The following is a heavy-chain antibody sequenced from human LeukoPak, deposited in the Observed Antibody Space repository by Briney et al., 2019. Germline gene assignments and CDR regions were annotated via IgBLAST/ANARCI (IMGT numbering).Heavy chain of an antibody. CDR3: AREVWSIAAAGAFEGVDY. Sequence: GGSLRLSCAASGFTFSSYSMNWVRQAPGKGLEWVSSISSSSSYIYYADSVKGRFTISRDNAKNSLYLQMNSLRAEDTAVYYCAREVWSIAAAGAFEGVDYWGQGTLVTVSS. J-gene: IGHJ4*02. CDR1: GFTFSSYS. CDR2: ISSSSSYI. D-gene: IGHD6-13*01. V-gene: IGHV3-21*01.